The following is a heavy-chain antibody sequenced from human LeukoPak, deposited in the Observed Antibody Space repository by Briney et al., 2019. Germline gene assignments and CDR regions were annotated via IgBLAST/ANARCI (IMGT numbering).Heavy chain of an antibody. CDR2: IRHDGSYK. V-gene: IGHV3-30*02. Sequence: GGSLRLSCAASGFTFSSYGMHWVRQAPGKGLEWVAFIRHDGSYKYYADSVKGRFTISRDNSKNTLYLQMNSLRAEDTALYYCAKSWGYSYASDAFDIWGQGTMVTVSS. J-gene: IGHJ3*02. CDR1: GFTFSSYG. CDR3: AKSWGYSYASDAFDI. D-gene: IGHD5-18*01.